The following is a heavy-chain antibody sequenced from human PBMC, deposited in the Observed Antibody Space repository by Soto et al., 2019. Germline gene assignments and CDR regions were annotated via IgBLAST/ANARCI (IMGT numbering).Heavy chain of an antibody. CDR2: IKSKTDGGTT. V-gene: IGHV3-15*01. D-gene: IGHD6-19*01. CDR1: GFAFSNAW. Sequence: LSLSFAASGFAFSNAWMSLVRQAPVKGLEWVGRIKSKTDGGTTDYAAPVKGRFTISRDDSKNTLYLQMNSLKTEDTAVYYCTTDKTVAGSAGGMDVWGQGTTVTVSS. J-gene: IGHJ6*02. CDR3: TTDKTVAGSAGGMDV.